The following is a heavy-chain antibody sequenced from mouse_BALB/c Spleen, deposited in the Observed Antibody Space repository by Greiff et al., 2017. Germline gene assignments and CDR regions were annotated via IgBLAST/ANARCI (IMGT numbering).Heavy chain of an antibody. Sequence: EVKLQESGPGLVKPSQSLSLTCTVTGYSITSDYAWNWIRQFPGNKLEWMGYISYSGSTSYNPSLKSRISITRDTSKNQFFLQLNSVTTEDTATYYCALYYYGSSYFDYWGQGTTLTVSS. CDR3: ALYYYGSSYFDY. CDR2: ISYSGST. V-gene: IGHV3-2*02. D-gene: IGHD1-1*01. J-gene: IGHJ2*01. CDR1: GYSITSDYA.